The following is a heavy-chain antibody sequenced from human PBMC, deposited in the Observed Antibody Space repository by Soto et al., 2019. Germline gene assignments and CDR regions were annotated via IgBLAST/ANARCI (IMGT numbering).Heavy chain of an antibody. V-gene: IGHV4-39*01. Sequence: SETLSLTCSVSGDSISKTTSYWGWIRQPPGKGLEWIGTIYHSGSTYYNPSLMSRVTLSVDKSKNQFSLKLNSVTAADTAVYYCARRVGSCSGASCNGWFDPWGQGTLVTVSS. D-gene: IGHD2-15*01. J-gene: IGHJ5*02. CDR1: GDSISKTTSY. CDR2: IYHSGST. CDR3: ARRVGSCSGASCNGWFDP.